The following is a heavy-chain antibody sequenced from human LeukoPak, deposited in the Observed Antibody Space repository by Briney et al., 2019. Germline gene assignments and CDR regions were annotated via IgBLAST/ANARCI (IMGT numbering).Heavy chain of an antibody. D-gene: IGHD3-3*01. CDR2: IYYSGST. CDR1: GGSISSGNYY. Sequence: PSETLSLTCTVSGGSISSGNYYWSWIRQPPGEGLEWIGYIYYSGSTYYNPSLKSRVTISVDTSKNQFSLKLSSVTAADTAVYYCAGERITIFGVVIIDYWGQGTLVTVSS. CDR3: AGERITIFGVVIIDY. V-gene: IGHV4-30-4*01. J-gene: IGHJ4*02.